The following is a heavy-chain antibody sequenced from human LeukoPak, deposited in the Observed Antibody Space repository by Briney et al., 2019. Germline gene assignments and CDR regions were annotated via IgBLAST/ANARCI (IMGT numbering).Heavy chain of an antibody. J-gene: IGHJ6*02. CDR2: INHSGST. V-gene: IGHV4-34*01. D-gene: IGHD3-9*01. Sequence: PSETLSLTCAVYGGSFSGYYWSWIRQPPGKGLEWIGEINHSGSTNYNPSLKSRVTISVDTSKNQFSPKLSSVTAADTAVYYCATHPILTGRHGYYYYYGMDVWGQGTTVTVS. CDR1: GGSFSGYY. CDR3: ATHPILTGRHGYYYYYGMDV.